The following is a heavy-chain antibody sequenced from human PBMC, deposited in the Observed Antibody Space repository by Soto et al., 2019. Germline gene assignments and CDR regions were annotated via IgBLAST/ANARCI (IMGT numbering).Heavy chain of an antibody. D-gene: IGHD3-10*01. Sequence: SVKVSCKASGGTFSSYTISWVRQAPGQGLEWMGRIIPILGIANYAQKIQGRVTITADKSTSTAYMELSSLSSEDTAVYYFARGEKYYYGSGYYYGMDVWGQGTTVTVSS. CDR3: ARGEKYYYGSGYYYGMDV. CDR1: GGTFSSYT. V-gene: IGHV1-69*02. J-gene: IGHJ6*02. CDR2: IIPILGIA.